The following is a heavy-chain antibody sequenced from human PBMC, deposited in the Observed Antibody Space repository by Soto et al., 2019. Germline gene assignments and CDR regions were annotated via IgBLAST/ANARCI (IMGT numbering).Heavy chain of an antibody. CDR3: ATLAARQNYYYYYMDV. CDR1: AYTSTLYG. CDR2: IRAHNGET. D-gene: IGHD6-6*01. Sequence: GASVKVSCKASAYTSTLYGITWVRQAPGQGLEWMGWIRAHNGETKFARKFQDRVTMTTDPSSSTVFMDLRTLTSDDTAVYYCATLAARQNYYYYYMDVWGKGTTGTVSS. J-gene: IGHJ6*03. V-gene: IGHV1-18*01.